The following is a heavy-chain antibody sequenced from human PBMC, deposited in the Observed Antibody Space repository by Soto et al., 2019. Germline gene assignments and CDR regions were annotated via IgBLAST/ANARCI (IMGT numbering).Heavy chain of an antibody. CDR2: ISSSGHTI. CDR3: ARDFTYYYASPESFDF. V-gene: IGHV3-48*01. CDR1: GFTFRSYS. Sequence: GGSLRLSCAASGFTFRSYSMNWVRQAPGKGLEWISYISSSGHTIYYRDSVKGRFTISRDNGKNSLYLQLNSLRVEDTAVYYCARDFTYYYASPESFDFWGQGTLVTVSS. J-gene: IGHJ4*02. D-gene: IGHD3-10*01.